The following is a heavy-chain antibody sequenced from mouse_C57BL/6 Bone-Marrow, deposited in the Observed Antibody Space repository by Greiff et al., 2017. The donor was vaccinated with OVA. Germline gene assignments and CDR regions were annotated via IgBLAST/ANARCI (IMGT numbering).Heavy chain of an antibody. Sequence: DVKLVESGGGLVKPGGSLKLSCAASGFTFSDYGMHWVRQAPEKGLEWVAYISSGSSTIYYADTVKGRFTISRDNAKNTLFLQMTSLRSEDTAMYYCARGPNWDFDYWGQGTTLTVSS. J-gene: IGHJ2*01. V-gene: IGHV5-17*01. D-gene: IGHD4-1*01. CDR1: GFTFSDYG. CDR2: ISSGSSTI. CDR3: ARGPNWDFDY.